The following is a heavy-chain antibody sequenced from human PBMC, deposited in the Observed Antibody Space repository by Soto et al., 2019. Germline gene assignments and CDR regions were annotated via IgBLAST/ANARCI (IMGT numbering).Heavy chain of an antibody. CDR2: ISTDGSIT. Sequence: WGSLRLSCAASGLIFSNYRMHWVRQAPGKGLVWVSCISTDGSITNYADSVKGRFTVSRDNAKNTLYLQMNSLRAEDTALYYCARDTDGLHYWGQGTMVTVSS. CDR1: GLIFSNYR. V-gene: IGHV3-74*01. CDR3: ARDTDGLHY. J-gene: IGHJ4*02.